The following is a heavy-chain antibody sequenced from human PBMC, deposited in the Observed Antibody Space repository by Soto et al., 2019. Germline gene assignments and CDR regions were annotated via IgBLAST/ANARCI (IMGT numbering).Heavy chain of an antibody. D-gene: IGHD3-3*01. V-gene: IGHV3-48*03. CDR2: ISSSGSTI. Sequence: EVQLVESGGGLVQPGGSLRLSCAASGFTFSSYEMNWVRQAPGKGLEWVSYISSSGSTIYYADSVKGRFTISRDNAKNSLDLQMNSLRAEDTAVYYCAKGGPVTIFGAYMDVWGQGTTVTVSS. J-gene: IGHJ6*02. CDR1: GFTFSSYE. CDR3: AKGGPVTIFGAYMDV.